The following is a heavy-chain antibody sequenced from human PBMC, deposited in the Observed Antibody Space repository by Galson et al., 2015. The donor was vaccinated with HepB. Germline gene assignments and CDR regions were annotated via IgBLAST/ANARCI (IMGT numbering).Heavy chain of an antibody. Sequence: QSGAEVKKPRESLKISCKGSGYSFSSYWIAWVRQMPGKGLEWMGIIFPGDSDTRYSPSFQGQVTISADKSISTAYLQWSSLKASDTAMYYCARSGDGYNSGVDYWGQGTLVTVSS. D-gene: IGHD5-24*01. CDR2: IFPGDSDT. V-gene: IGHV5-51*01. J-gene: IGHJ4*02. CDR3: ARSGDGYNSGVDY. CDR1: GYSFSSYW.